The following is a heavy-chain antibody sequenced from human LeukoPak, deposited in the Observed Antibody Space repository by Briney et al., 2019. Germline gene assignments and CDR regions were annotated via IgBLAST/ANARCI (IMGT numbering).Heavy chain of an antibody. Sequence: PGGSLRLSCAASGFTFTRSWMHWFRQAPGKGLVWVSGIESDGTSTTYADSVKGRFTISRDNAKNTLYLQMNSLRAEDTAVYYSARDQYSSTWYRGAFDVWGQGTMVSVSS. CDR3: ARDQYSSTWYRGAFDV. D-gene: IGHD6-13*01. CDR2: IESDGTST. CDR1: GFTFTRSW. J-gene: IGHJ3*01. V-gene: IGHV3-74*01.